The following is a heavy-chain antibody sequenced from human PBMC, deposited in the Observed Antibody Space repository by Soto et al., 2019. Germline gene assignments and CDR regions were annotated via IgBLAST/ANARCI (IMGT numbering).Heavy chain of an antibody. CDR2: INHSGST. CDR1: GGSFSGYY. CDR3: ASLPSIAVAGTVGATKGENYYYGMDV. D-gene: IGHD6-19*01. V-gene: IGHV4-34*01. J-gene: IGHJ6*02. Sequence: PSETLSLTCAVYGGSFSGYYWSWIRQPPGKGLEWIGEINHSGSTNYNPSLKSRVTISVDTSKNQFSLKLSSVTAADTAVYYCASLPSIAVAGTVGATKGENYYYGMDVWGQGTTVTVSS.